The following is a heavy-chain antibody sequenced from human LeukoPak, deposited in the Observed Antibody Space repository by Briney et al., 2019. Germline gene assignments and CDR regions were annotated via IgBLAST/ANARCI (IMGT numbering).Heavy chain of an antibody. CDR1: GYTFTNFG. J-gene: IGHJ3*02. CDR3: ARDLGDYGGKGWSPFDI. Sequence: ASVKVSCKASGYTFTNFGISWVRQAPGQGLEWMGWLNPDSGGTNYAQKFQGRVTMTRDMSITTAYMDLTRLRSDDTAVYYCARDLGDYGGKGWSPFDIWGQGTMVTVSS. V-gene: IGHV1-2*02. CDR2: LNPDSGGT. D-gene: IGHD4-23*01.